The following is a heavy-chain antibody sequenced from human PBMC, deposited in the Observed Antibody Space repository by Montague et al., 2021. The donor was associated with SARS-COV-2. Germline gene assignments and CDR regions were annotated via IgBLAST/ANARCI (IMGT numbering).Heavy chain of an antibody. CDR3: ARRIVTYYWYFDL. V-gene: IGHV4-59*01. CDR1: NASFDNYY. D-gene: IGHD2-15*01. CDR2: IHYSGRT. J-gene: IGHJ2*01. Sequence: SESLSLTCTVSNASFDNYYWSWVRQSPGKGLEYIGYIHYSGRTNYNPSLRSRVTISNDTSKNQFSLKLMSVTAAETAIYFCARRIVTYYWYFDLWGRGTLVTVSS.